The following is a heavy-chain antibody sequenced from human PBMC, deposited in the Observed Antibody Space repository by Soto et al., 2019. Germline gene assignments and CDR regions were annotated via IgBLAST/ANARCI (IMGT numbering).Heavy chain of an antibody. CDR3: AKTMKWLVNTWYFDL. Sequence: GGSLRLSCAASGFTFSSYAMSWVRQAPGKGLEWVSAISGSGGSTYYADSVKGRFTISRDNSKNTLYLQMNSLRAEDTAVHYCAKTMKWLVNTWYFDLWGRGTLVTVSS. CDR2: ISGSGGST. CDR1: GFTFSSYA. J-gene: IGHJ2*01. V-gene: IGHV3-23*01. D-gene: IGHD6-19*01.